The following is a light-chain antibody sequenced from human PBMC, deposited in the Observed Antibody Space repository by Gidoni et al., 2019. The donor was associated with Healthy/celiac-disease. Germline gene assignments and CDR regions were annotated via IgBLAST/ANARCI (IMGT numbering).Light chain of an antibody. CDR1: QSISSW. J-gene: IGKJ1*01. CDR2: KAS. V-gene: IGKV1-5*03. Sequence: DIQMTQSPSTLSASVGDRVTITCRASQSISSWLDWYQQKPGKDPKLLVYKASSLKSEVPSRFSGGGCGAEFTLIISSLQHDDFATYYFQQYNSYPWTFGQGTKVEIK. CDR3: QQYNSYPWT.